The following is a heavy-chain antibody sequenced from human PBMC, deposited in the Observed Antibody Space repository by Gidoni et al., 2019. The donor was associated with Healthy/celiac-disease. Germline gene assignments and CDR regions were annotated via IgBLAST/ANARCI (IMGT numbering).Heavy chain of an antibody. V-gene: IGHV1-69*01. Sequence: QVQLVQSGAEVKKPGSSVKVSCKASGGTFSSYAISWVRQAPGQGLEWMGGIIPIFGTANYAQKFQGRVTITADESTSTAYMELSSLRSEDTAVYYCARIPGIRGVIAPLYYYYGMDVWGQGTTVTVSS. CDR2: IIPIFGTA. CDR1: GGTFSSYA. J-gene: IGHJ6*02. CDR3: ARIPGIRGVIAPLYYYYGMDV. D-gene: IGHD3-10*01.